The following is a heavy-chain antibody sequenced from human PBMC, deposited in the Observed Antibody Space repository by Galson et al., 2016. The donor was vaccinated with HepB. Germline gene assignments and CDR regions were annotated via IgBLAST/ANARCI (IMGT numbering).Heavy chain of an antibody. V-gene: IGHV3-23*01. CDR1: GFTFSSYA. Sequence: SLRLSCAASGFTFSSYAMSWVRQAPGKGLEWLSSASGSGDSRYYADSVKGRFTISKDKSDNTLYLHMNSLRAEDTALYYCAKDAAVAALGTHYFDYWGQGTLVTVSS. CDR3: AKDAAVAALGTHYFDY. J-gene: IGHJ4*02. D-gene: IGHD6-6*01. CDR2: ASGSGDSR.